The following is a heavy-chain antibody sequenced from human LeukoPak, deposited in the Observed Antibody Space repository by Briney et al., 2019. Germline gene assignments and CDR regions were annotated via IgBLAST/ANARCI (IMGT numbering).Heavy chain of an antibody. CDR2: ISSSGSTI. CDR1: GFTFSDYY. CDR3: ARGLVGATYYFDY. V-gene: IGHV3-11*04. J-gene: IGHJ4*02. Sequence: PGGSLRLSCAASGFTFSDYYMSWIRQAPGKGLEWVSYISSSGSTIYYADSVKGRFTISRDNSKNTLYLQMNSLRAEDTAVYYCARGLVGATYYFDYWGQGTLVTVSS. D-gene: IGHD1-26*01.